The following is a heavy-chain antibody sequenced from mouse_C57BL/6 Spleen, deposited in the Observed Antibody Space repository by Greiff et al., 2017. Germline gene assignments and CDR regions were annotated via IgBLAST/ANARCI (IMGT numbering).Heavy chain of an antibody. CDR2: ILPGSGST. J-gene: IGHJ3*01. CDR3: ASPFYYGNFAWFAY. CDR1: GYTFTGYW. V-gene: IGHV1-9*01. D-gene: IGHD2-1*01. Sequence: VQLQQSGAELMKPGASVKLSCKATGYTFTGYWIAWVKQRPGHGLEWIGEILPGSGSTNYNEKFKGKATFTADTSSNTAYMQLSSLTTEDSAIYYCASPFYYGNFAWFAYWGQGTLVTVSA.